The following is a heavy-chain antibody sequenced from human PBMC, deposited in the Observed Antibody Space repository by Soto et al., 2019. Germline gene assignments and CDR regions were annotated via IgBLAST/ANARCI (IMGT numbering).Heavy chain of an antibody. CDR1: GFTFSSYA. CDR2: ISGSGGST. D-gene: IGHD3-3*01. V-gene: IGHV3-23*01. Sequence: GGSLRLSCAASGFTFSSYAMSWVRQAPGKGLEWVSAISGSGGSTYYADSVKGRFTISRDNSKNTLYLQMNSLRAENTAVYYCAKDQRRYDFWSGYYNLLVGFDYWGQGTLVTVPQ. CDR3: AKDQRRYDFWSGYYNLLVGFDY. J-gene: IGHJ4*02.